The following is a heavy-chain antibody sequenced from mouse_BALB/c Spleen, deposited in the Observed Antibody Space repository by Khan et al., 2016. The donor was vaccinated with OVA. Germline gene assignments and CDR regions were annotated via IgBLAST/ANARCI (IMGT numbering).Heavy chain of an antibody. CDR2: IYPGNNDT. CDR1: GYTFTNYW. Sequence: VQLQQSGTVLARPGASVKMSCKGSGYTFTNYWMHWVKQRPGQGLEWIGVIYPGNNDTNYNQKFKGKAKLTAVTSTSTAYMELNSLTNEDSAGDYCTRNGFGNYESWDYWGQGTTLTVSS. V-gene: IGHV1-5*01. CDR3: TRNGFGNYESWDY. J-gene: IGHJ2*01. D-gene: IGHD2-1*01.